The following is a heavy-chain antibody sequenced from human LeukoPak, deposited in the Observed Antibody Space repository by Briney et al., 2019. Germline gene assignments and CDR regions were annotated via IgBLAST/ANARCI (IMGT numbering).Heavy chain of an antibody. CDR2: IYYSVNT. CDR3: ARGFSDDFWSGYSFGY. V-gene: IGHV4-59*11. CDR1: GGSPFSHN. Sequence: SETLSLTPTVSGGSPFSHNSSSISARPRKRLGCSWYIYYSVNTNYTPSLKSRATISVDMTKNQISLNLSSMTSADTAVYYCARGFSDDFWSGYSFGYWGQGTLVTVSS. J-gene: IGHJ4*02. D-gene: IGHD3-3*01.